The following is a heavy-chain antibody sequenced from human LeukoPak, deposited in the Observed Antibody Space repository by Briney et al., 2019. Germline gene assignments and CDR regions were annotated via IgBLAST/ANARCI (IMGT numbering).Heavy chain of an antibody. CDR2: ISSNGGST. D-gene: IGHD6-13*01. J-gene: IGHJ4*02. CDR3: ARGYSSSDY. V-gene: IGHV3-64*01. CDR1: GFTFGSYA. Sequence: PGGSLRLSCAASGFTFGSYAMHWVRQAPGKGLEYVSAISSNGGSTYYANSVKGRFTISRDNSKNTLYLQMGSLRAEDMAVYYCARGYSSSDYWGQGTLVTVSS.